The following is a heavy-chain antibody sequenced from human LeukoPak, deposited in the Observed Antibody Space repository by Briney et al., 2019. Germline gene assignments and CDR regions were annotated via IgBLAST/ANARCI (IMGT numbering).Heavy chain of an antibody. CDR3: AREEALGGMDV. V-gene: IGHV3-53*01. CDR2: IYSGGST. J-gene: IGHJ6*02. Sequence: ETLSLTCAVYGGSFSGYYWSWVRQAPGKGLEWVSVIYSGGSTYYADSVKGRFTISRDNSKNTLYLQMNSLRAEDTAVYYCAREEALGGMDVWGQGTTVTVSS. D-gene: IGHD3-3*01. CDR1: GGSFSGYY.